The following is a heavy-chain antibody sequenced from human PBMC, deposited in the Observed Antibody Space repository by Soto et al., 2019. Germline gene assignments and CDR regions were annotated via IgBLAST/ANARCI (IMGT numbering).Heavy chain of an antibody. V-gene: IGHV3-33*01. D-gene: IGHD3-3*01. CDR2: IWYDGSNK. J-gene: IGHJ6*02. CDR1: GFTFSSYG. CDR3: ARSPPSCDFWSGYYYYYYYGMDV. Sequence: QVQLVESGGGVVQPGRSLRLSCAASGFTFSSYGMHWVRQAPGKGLEWVTVIWYDGSNKYYADSVKGRFTISRDNSKNSVYLQMNSLRAEDTAVYYCARSPPSCDFWSGYYYYYYYGMDVWGQGTTVTVSS.